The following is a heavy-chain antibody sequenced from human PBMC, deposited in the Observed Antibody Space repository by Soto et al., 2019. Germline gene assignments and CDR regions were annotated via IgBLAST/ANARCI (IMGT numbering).Heavy chain of an antibody. Sequence: SETLSLTCAVYGGSFSGYYWSWIRQPPGKGLEWIGEINHSGSTNYNPSLKSRVTISVDTSKNQFSLKLSSVTAADTAVYYCARGIGYSSGGSCSRHYYYYYYMDVWGKGTTVTVSS. D-gene: IGHD2-15*01. CDR3: ARGIGYSSGGSCSRHYYYYYYMDV. V-gene: IGHV4-34*01. J-gene: IGHJ6*03. CDR1: GGSFSGYY. CDR2: INHSGST.